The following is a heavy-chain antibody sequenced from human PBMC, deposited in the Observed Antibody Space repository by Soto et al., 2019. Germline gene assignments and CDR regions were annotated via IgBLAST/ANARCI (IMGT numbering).Heavy chain of an antibody. J-gene: IGHJ5*02. CDR1: GYTFTSYG. V-gene: IGHV1-18*01. Sequence: GASVKVSCKASGYTFTSYGISWVRQAPGQGLEWMGWISAYNGNTNYAQKLQGRVTMTTDTSTSTAYMELRSLRSDDTAVYYCTRDTNTVRFYDTSGYLNCFDPWGQGTLVTAPQ. CDR2: ISAYNGNT. CDR3: TRDTNTVRFYDTSGYLNCFDP. D-gene: IGHD3-22*01.